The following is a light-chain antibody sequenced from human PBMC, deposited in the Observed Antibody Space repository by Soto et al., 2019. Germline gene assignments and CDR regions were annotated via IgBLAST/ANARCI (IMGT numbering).Light chain of an antibody. J-gene: IGKJ1*01. Sequence: DIQMTQSPSSLSASVGDRVTITCRASQSISSYLNWYQQKPGKAPKLLIYAASSLQSGVPSRFSGSGSGTDFTLTISSLQPDDFATYYCQQYNGYPTFGQGTKVDIK. CDR1: QSISSY. V-gene: IGKV1-39*01. CDR2: AAS. CDR3: QQYNGYPT.